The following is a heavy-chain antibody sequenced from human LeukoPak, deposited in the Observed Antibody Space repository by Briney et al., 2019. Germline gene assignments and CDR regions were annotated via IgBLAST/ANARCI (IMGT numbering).Heavy chain of an antibody. Sequence: QPGGSLRLSCAASEFTFSNYAMSWVRQAPGKGLEWVAFIRYDGSNKYYADSVKGRFTISRDNSKNTLYLQMNSLRAEDTAVYYCAKGSFAYSYGYRIPLDYYYYMDVWGKGTTVTVSS. CDR2: IRYDGSNK. D-gene: IGHD5-18*01. J-gene: IGHJ6*03. CDR3: AKGSFAYSYGYRIPLDYYYYMDV. V-gene: IGHV3-30*02. CDR1: EFTFSNYA.